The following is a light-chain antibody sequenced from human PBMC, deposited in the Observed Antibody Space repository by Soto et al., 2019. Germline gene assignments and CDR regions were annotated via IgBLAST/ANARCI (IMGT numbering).Light chain of an antibody. CDR3: QQDNIYPLT. Sequence: DVQMTQSPSSLSASVGDRVTITCRASQDINSYLAWYQQKPGNAPKSLIYAASSLQTGVPSRFSGSESGTDFTLTISNLQPEDSATYSCQQDNIYPLTFGGGTKVEIK. V-gene: IGKV1D-16*01. CDR1: QDINSY. J-gene: IGKJ4*01. CDR2: AAS.